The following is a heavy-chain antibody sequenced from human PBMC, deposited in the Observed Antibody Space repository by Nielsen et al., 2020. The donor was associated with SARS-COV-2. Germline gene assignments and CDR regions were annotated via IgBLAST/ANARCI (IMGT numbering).Heavy chain of an antibody. Sequence: ASVKVSCKAPGYSDSYMHWVRQAPGQGLEWMGIINPSENRTSYAQNFQGRVTITADKSTSTAYMDLSRLKSEDTAVYYCARGDTDYYYYGLDVWGQGTTVTVSS. CDR3: ARGDTDYYYYGLDV. J-gene: IGHJ6*02. V-gene: IGHV1-46*01. CDR1: GYSDSY. D-gene: IGHD5-18*01. CDR2: INPSENRT.